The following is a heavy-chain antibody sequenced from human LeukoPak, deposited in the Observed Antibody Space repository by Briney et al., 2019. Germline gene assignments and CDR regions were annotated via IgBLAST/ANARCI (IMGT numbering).Heavy chain of an antibody. D-gene: IGHD6-6*01. Sequence: PGGSLTLSCAASGFTFSSYAMSWVRQAPGKGLEWVSGISGSGVGTYYADSVKGRFTISRDSSKNTLYLQMNSLRAEDTALYYCARGRVDYSSSLTYFDYWGQGTRVTVSP. J-gene: IGHJ4*02. CDR3: ARGRVDYSSSLTYFDY. CDR2: ISGSGVGT. V-gene: IGHV3-23*01. CDR1: GFTFSSYA.